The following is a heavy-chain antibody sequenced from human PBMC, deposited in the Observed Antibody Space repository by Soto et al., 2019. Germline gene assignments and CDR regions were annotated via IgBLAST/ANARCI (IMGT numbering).Heavy chain of an antibody. CDR2: IYHSGST. Sequence: SETLSLTCAVSSGSISSSNWWSWVRQPPGKGLEWIGEIYHSGSTNYNPSLKSRVTISVDKSKNQFSLKLSSVTAADTAVYYCARRFGNREYYYYYYMDVWGKGTTVTVSS. D-gene: IGHD3-10*01. CDR1: SGSISSSNW. CDR3: ARRFGNREYYYYYYMDV. V-gene: IGHV4-4*02. J-gene: IGHJ6*03.